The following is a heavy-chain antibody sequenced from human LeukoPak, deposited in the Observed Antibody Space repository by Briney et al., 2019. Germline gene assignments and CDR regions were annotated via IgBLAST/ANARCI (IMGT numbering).Heavy chain of an antibody. Sequence: GESLKISCKGSGYTFTNYWIGWVRQMPGKGLEWMGIIYPGDSDTRYSPSFQGQVTISADKSISTAYLQWSSLKASDTAMYYCARAPYCGGDCYSAPTDYFDYWGQGTLVTVSS. CDR1: GYTFTNYW. D-gene: IGHD2-21*02. CDR2: IYPGDSDT. J-gene: IGHJ4*02. V-gene: IGHV5-51*01. CDR3: ARAPYCGGDCYSAPTDYFDY.